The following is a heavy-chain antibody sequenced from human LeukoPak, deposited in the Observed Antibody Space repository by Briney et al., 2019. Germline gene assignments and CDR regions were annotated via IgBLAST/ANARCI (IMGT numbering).Heavy chain of an antibody. V-gene: IGHV4-34*01. Sequence: PSETLSLTCAVYGGSFSGYYWSWIRQPPGKGLEWIEEINHSGSTNYNPSLKSRVTISVDTSKNQFSLKLSSVTAADTAMYYCARGSYYGSGSYYKFGYYFDYWGQGTLVTVSS. CDR3: ARGSYYGSGSYYKFGYYFDY. CDR1: GGSFSGYY. CDR2: INHSGST. J-gene: IGHJ4*02. D-gene: IGHD3-10*01.